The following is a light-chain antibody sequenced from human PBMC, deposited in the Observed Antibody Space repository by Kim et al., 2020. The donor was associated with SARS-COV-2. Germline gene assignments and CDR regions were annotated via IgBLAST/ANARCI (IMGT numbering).Light chain of an antibody. J-gene: IGLJ3*02. CDR2: LNSDGSH. CDR3: QTWGTGSNWV. V-gene: IGLV4-69*01. Sequence: VKLTCTLSSGHSSYAIAWHQQQPEKGPRYLMKLNSDGSHNKGDGIPDRFSGSSSGAERYLTISSLQSEDEADYYCQTWGTGSNWVFGGGTKLTVL. CDR1: SGHSSYA.